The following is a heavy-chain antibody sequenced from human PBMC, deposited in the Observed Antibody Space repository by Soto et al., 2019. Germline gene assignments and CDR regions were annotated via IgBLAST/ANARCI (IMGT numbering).Heavy chain of an antibody. CDR1: GRTIGTEKL. CDR3: ARGERQQQRDY. Sequence: SETLPRTCARFGRTIGTEKLWRMVRPPPGKGLEWIGEVYHSGNTNYNPSLKSRVIISVDKSKNQFSLKLSSVTDADTAMYYCARGERQQQRDYWGRGSLVTVSS. J-gene: IGHJ4*02. V-gene: IGHV4-4*02. CDR2: VYHSGNT. D-gene: IGHD6-13*01.